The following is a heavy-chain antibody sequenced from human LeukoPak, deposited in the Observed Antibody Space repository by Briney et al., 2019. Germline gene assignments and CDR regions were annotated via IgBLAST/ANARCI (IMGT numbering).Heavy chain of an antibody. D-gene: IGHD6-13*01. J-gene: IGHJ4*02. V-gene: IGHV3-30*02. CDR1: GFTFSSYG. CDR3: ARVGALAAAPFDY. Sequence: GGSLRLSCAASGFTFSSYGMHWVRQAPGKGLEWVAFIRYDGSNKYYADSVKGRFTISRDNAKNSLYLQMNSLRAEDTAVYYCARVGALAAAPFDYWGQGTLVTVSS. CDR2: IRYDGSNK.